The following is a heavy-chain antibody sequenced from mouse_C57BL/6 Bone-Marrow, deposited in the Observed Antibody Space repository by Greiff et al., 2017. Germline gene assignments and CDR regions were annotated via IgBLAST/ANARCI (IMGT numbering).Heavy chain of an antibody. CDR2: IYPGDGDT. Sequence: QVQLKESGPELVKPGASVKISCKASGYAFSSSWMNWVKQRPGKGLEWIGRIYPGDGDTNYNGKFKGKATLTADKASSTAYMQLSSRTSEDSAVYYCARDYGSSFLDFDYWGQGTTLTVSS. D-gene: IGHD1-1*01. J-gene: IGHJ2*01. CDR3: ARDYGSSFLDFDY. CDR1: GYAFSSSW. V-gene: IGHV1-82*01.